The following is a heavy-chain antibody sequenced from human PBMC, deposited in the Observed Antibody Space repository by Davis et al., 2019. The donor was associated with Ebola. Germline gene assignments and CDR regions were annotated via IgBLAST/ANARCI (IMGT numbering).Heavy chain of an antibody. J-gene: IGHJ4*02. D-gene: IGHD1-26*01. CDR2: INHSGST. Sequence: PSETLSLTCAVYGGSFSGYYWSWIRQPPGKGLEWIGEINHSGSTNYNPSLKSRVTISVDTSKNQFSLKLSSVTAADTAVYYCARALVGATIDYWGQGTLVTVSS. CDR3: ARALVGATIDY. V-gene: IGHV4-34*01. CDR1: GGSFSGYY.